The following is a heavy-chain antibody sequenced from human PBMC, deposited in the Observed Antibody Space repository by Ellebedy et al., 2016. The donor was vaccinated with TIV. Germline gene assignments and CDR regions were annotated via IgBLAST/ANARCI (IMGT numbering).Heavy chain of an antibody. D-gene: IGHD1-26*01. CDR2: ISTTGNT. V-gene: IGHV3-23*01. J-gene: IGHJ4*02. CDR1: GFTFSHYG. Sequence: PGGSLRLSCAASGFTFSHYGMSRVRQAPGKGLEWVSAISTTGNTHYAESVRGRFTISRDNSKNTLYMQMNSLRVEDTATYYGATQMWDSNYWGQGTVVTVSS. CDR3: ATQMWDSNY.